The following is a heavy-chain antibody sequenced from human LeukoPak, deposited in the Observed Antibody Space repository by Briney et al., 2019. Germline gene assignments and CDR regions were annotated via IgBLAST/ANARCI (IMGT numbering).Heavy chain of an antibody. CDR2: ISAYNGNT. CDR1: GYTFTSYG. CDR3: ARGSGIAAAGTLLLDY. D-gene: IGHD6-13*01. Sequence: ASVKVSCKASGYTFTSYGISWVRQAPGQGLEWMGWISAYNGNTNYAQKLQGRVTMTTDTSTSTAYMELRSLRFDDTAVYYCARGSGIAAAGTLLLDYWGQGTLVTVSS. J-gene: IGHJ4*02. V-gene: IGHV1-18*01.